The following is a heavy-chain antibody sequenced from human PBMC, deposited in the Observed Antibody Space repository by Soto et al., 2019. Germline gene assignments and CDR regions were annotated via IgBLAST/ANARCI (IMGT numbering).Heavy chain of an antibody. V-gene: IGHV4-34*01. D-gene: IGHD3-10*01. CDR3: ARGGSEGGLDV. CDR2: INHSGST. Sequence: SEILSLTYAVYGGSFSGYYWRWIRQTPGKGLEWIGEINHSGSTNYNPSLKSRVTISVDTSKNHFYLTLTSATAADTAVYFCARGGSEGGLDVWGQGTTVTVSS. CDR1: GGSFSGYY. J-gene: IGHJ6*02.